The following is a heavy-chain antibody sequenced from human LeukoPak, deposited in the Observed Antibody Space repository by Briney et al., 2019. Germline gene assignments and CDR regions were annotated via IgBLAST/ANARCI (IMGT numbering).Heavy chain of an antibody. CDR1: GFTCSSYS. V-gene: IGHV3-21*04. Sequence: GGSLRLSCAASGFTCSSYSMSLVRQAPGKGLEWVSLISSSSYIFYADSVKGRFTISRDNAKKSLYLQMNSLRAEDTAVYYCARPLIGTTYFDYWGQGTLVTVSS. CDR2: ISSSSYI. CDR3: ARPLIGTTYFDY. J-gene: IGHJ4*02. D-gene: IGHD1-20*01.